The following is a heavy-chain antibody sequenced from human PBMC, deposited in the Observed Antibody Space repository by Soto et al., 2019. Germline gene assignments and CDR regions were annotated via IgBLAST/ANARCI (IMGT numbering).Heavy chain of an antibody. D-gene: IGHD3-3*01. Sequence: QVQLVQSGAEVKKPGASVKVSCKASRYTFTSYGISWVRQAPGQGLEWMGWMSAYNCNTNYAQKLQGRVTMTTDTSTSTAYMELSSLSFSDTAVYYCARDDDFWSGYYSSNYYCGMDVWGQGTTVTVSS. J-gene: IGHJ6*02. V-gene: IGHV1-18*04. CDR1: RYTFTSYG. CDR2: MSAYNCNT. CDR3: ARDDDFWSGYYSSNYYCGMDV.